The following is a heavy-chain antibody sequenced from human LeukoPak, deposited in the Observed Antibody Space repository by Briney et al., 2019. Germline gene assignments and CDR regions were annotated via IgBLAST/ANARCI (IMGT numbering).Heavy chain of an antibody. CDR1: GGTYSSYA. Sequence: GASVRVCCKASGGTYSSYAISWVGQAPGQGREWMGGIIPIFPTANYGQKFQGRVTITADESTSTAYMELSSLRSEDTAVYYCARATMVRGVIGPDMDVWGKGTTVTVSS. J-gene: IGHJ6*04. V-gene: IGHV1-69*13. D-gene: IGHD3-10*01. CDR3: ARATMVRGVIGPDMDV. CDR2: IIPIFPTA.